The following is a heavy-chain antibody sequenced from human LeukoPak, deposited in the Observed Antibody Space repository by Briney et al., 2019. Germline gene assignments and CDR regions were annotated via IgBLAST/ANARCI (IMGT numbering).Heavy chain of an antibody. CDR2: IYYSGST. J-gene: IGHJ6*03. CDR1: GGSISSYY. CDR3: AREGKDIVVVPAAIPTDYYYYYYMDV. Sequence: SETLSLTCTVSGGSISSYYWSWIRQPPGKELEWIGYIYYSGSTNYNPSLKSRVTISVDTSKNQFSLKLSSVTAADTAVYYCAREGKDIVVVPAAIPTDYYYYYYMDVWGKGTTVTISS. V-gene: IGHV4-59*01. D-gene: IGHD2-2*01.